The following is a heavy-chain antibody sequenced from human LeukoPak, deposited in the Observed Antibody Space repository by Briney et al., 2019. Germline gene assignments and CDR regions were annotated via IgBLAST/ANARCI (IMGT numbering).Heavy chain of an antibody. V-gene: IGHV3-30*01. D-gene: IGHD4-23*01. J-gene: IGHJ3*02. CDR1: GFTFSSYA. CDR3: ARAHDYGGNGAFDI. Sequence: GGSLRLPCAASGFTFSSYAMHWVRQAPGKGLEWVAVISYDGSNKYYADSVKGRFTISRDNSKNTLYLQMNSLRAEDTAVYYCARAHDYGGNGAFDIWGQGTMVTVSS. CDR2: ISYDGSNK.